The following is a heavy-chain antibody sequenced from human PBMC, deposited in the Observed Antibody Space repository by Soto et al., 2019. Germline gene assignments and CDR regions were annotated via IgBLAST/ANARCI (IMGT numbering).Heavy chain of an antibody. CDR3: PRDRLSLGWLDY. V-gene: IGHV3-33*01. J-gene: IGHJ4*02. CDR1: GIPFSSYS. Sequence: HPGGSLRLSCSASGIPFSSYSMHWVRQAPGKGLEWVAVIWYDGSNKYYADSVKGRFTISRDNSKNTLYLQMNSLRAEDTAVYYWPRDRLSLGWLDYWGQGTRVTVSS. D-gene: IGHD5-12*01. CDR2: IWYDGSNK.